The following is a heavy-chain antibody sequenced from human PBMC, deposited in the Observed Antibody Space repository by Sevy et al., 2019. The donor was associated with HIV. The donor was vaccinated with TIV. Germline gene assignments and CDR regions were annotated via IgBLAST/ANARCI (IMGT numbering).Heavy chain of an antibody. J-gene: IGHJ4*02. D-gene: IGHD3-3*01. Sequence: GGSLRLSCAASGFTFSSYGMHWVRQAPGKGLEWVAVISYDGSNKYYADSVKGRFTISRDNSKNTLYLQMNSLRAEDTAVYYCAKDFWSGYYIPGVLTYHDYWGQGTLVTVSS. CDR2: ISYDGSNK. CDR3: AKDFWSGYYIPGVLTYHDY. V-gene: IGHV3-30*18. CDR1: GFTFSSYG.